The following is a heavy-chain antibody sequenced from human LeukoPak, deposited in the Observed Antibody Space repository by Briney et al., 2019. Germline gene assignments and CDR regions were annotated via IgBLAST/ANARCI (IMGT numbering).Heavy chain of an antibody. CDR2: ISAYNGNT. CDR1: GYTFTSYG. Sequence: ASVKVSCKASGYTFTSYGISWVRQAPGQGHEWMGWISAYNGNTNYAQKLQGRVTMTTDTSTSTAYMELRSLRSDDTTVYYCATAGNISYYDFWSGYYNWFDPWGQGTLVTVSS. J-gene: IGHJ5*02. CDR3: ATAGNISYYDFWSGYYNWFDP. D-gene: IGHD3-3*01. V-gene: IGHV1-18*01.